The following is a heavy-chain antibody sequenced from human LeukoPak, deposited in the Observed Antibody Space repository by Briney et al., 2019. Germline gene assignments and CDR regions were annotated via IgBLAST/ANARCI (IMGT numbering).Heavy chain of an antibody. CDR3: ARDRSNRGEQWLVRSYYYYYMDV. V-gene: IGHV3-20*04. Sequence: GGSLRLSCAASGFTFDDYGMSWVRQAPGKGLEWVSGINWNGGSTGYADSVKGRFTISRDNAKSSLYLQMNSLRAEDTALYYCARDRSNRGEQWLVRSYYYYYMDVWGKGTTVTVSS. CDR2: INWNGGST. D-gene: IGHD6-19*01. CDR1: GFTFDDYG. J-gene: IGHJ6*03.